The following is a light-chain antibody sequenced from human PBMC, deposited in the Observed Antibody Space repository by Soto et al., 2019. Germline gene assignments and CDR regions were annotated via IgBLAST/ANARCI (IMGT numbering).Light chain of an antibody. CDR2: DVN. J-gene: IGLJ1*01. V-gene: IGLV2-14*03. CDR1: SSDVGSYDY. CDR3: CAYSTSGTHV. Sequence: QSVLTQPASVSGSPGQSITFSCTGTSSDVGSYDYVSWHQQHPGKAPKLIIYDVNNRPSGVPSRFSGSKSGNTASLTISGLQTEGEADYYCCAYSTSGTHVFGTGTKVTVL.